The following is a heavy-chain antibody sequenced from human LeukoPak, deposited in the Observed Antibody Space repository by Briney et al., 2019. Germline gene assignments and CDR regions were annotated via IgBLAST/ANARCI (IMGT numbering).Heavy chain of an antibody. CDR2: IYYSGST. CDR3: ARLTPYYDFWSGSSGGWFDP. V-gene: IGHV4-39*01. D-gene: IGHD3-3*01. J-gene: IGHJ5*02. CDR1: GGSISSSSYY. Sequence: SETLSLTCTVSGGSISSSSYYWGWIRQPPGKGLEWIGSIYYSGSTYYNPSLKSRVTISVDTSKNQFSLKLSSVTAADTAVYYCARLTPYYDFWSGSSGGWFDPWGQGTLVTVSS.